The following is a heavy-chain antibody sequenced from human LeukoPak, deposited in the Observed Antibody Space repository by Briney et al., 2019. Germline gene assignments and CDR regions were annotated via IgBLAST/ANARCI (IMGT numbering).Heavy chain of an antibody. J-gene: IGHJ4*02. CDR2: IGSSSTI. D-gene: IGHD1-26*01. Sequence: GGSLRLSCAASGFTLSSYSMNWVRQAPGKGLEWVSYIGSSSTIYYADSVKGRFTISRDNAKNSLYLQMNSLRDEDTAVYYCARVSVGATQGGFDYWGQGTLVTVSS. V-gene: IGHV3-48*02. CDR3: ARVSVGATQGGFDY. CDR1: GFTLSSYS.